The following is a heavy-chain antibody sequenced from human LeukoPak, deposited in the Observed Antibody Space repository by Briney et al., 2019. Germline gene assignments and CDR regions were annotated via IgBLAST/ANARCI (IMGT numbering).Heavy chain of an antibody. D-gene: IGHD1-1*01. CDR3: ARVFSNPTGNDY. V-gene: IGHV3-48*03. CDR1: GFTFSSYE. CDR2: ISNSGNTI. Sequence: GGSLRLSCAASGFTFSSYEMNWVRQAPGKGLEWVSYISNSGNTIFYADSVRGRFTISRDNGKNSLYLQMNSLRAEDTAVYYCARVFSNPTGNDYWGQGTLVTVSS. J-gene: IGHJ4*02.